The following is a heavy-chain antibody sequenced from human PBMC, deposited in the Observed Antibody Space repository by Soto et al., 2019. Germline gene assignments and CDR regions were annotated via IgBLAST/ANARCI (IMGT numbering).Heavy chain of an antibody. V-gene: IGHV1-69*06. CDR2: ITPMSGTT. Sequence: QVQLVQSGAEVKKSGSSVKVSCKAPGETFRRDVISWVRQSPGQGLEWLGGITPMSGTTDYAQKFQGRVTISADKSTGTAYFELSSLTFDDTGVYFCARGVSMAGRPGFFHHWGQGSLVTVSS. CDR3: ARGVSMAGRPGFFHH. CDR1: GETFRRDV. D-gene: IGHD6-6*01. J-gene: IGHJ1*01.